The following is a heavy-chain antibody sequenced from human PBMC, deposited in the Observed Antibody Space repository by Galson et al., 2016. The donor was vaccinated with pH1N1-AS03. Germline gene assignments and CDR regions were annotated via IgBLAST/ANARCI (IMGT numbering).Heavy chain of an antibody. CDR1: GGTFSRST. V-gene: IGHV1-69*13. CDR3: CVSVTSSSFTDAFDI. D-gene: IGHD5-18*01. J-gene: IGHJ3*02. CDR2: IIPIFNTI. Sequence: SVKVSCKASGGTFSRSTISWVRLAPGHGLEWMGRIIPIFNTINYAQKLRGRVTMTVDESTSTAYMDLSSLRYEDSAIYYCCVSVTSSSFTDAFDIWGQGTTVTVSS.